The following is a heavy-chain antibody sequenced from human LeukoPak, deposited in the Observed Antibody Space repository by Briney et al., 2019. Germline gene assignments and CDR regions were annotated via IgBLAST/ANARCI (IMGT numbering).Heavy chain of an antibody. CDR1: GGSFSGYY. V-gene: IGHV4-34*01. D-gene: IGHD3-16*02. J-gene: IGHJ4*02. CDR3: ARELITFGGVIVYTYFDY. CDR2: INHSGST. Sequence: SETLSLTCAVYGGSFSGYYWSWIRQPPGKGLEWIGEINHSGSTNYNPSLKSRVTISVDTSKNQFSLKLSSVTAADTAVYYCARELITFGGVIVYTYFDYWGQETLVTVSS.